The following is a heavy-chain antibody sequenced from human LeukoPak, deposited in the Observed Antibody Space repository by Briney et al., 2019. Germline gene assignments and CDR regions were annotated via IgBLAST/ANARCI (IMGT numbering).Heavy chain of an antibody. CDR1: GFTFDDYG. Sequence: GGSLRLSCAASGFTFDDYGMSWVRQAPGKGLEWVSGINWNGGSTGYADSVKGRFTISRDNAKNSLYLQMNSLRAEDTAVYYCAKSNSLLTYYYDNLHDYWGQGTLVTVSS. J-gene: IGHJ4*02. CDR2: INWNGGST. V-gene: IGHV3-20*04. D-gene: IGHD3-22*01. CDR3: AKSNSLLTYYYDNLHDY.